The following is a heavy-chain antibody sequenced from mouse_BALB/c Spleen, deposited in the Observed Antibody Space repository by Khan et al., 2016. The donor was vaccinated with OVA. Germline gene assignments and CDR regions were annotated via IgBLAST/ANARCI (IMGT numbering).Heavy chain of an antibody. Sequence: EVELVESGPELMKPGASVRIYCKASGYSFTNYYINWLMQSHGKSLEWIGYIDPFSGITTYNQKFKGKATLTVDKSSSTAYIHLSNLTSEDSAVYYCTRQGYFAWFTYWGQGTLVTVSA. V-gene: IGHV1S135*01. D-gene: IGHD2-3*01. CDR1: GYSFTNYY. CDR2: IDPFSGIT. CDR3: TRQGYFAWFTY. J-gene: IGHJ3*01.